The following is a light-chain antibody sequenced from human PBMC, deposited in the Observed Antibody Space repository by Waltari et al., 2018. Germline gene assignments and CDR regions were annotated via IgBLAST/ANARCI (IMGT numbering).Light chain of an antibody. CDR2: DAA. V-gene: IGKV3-20*01. CDR1: QSISKY. CDR3: QKYGTLPAT. J-gene: IGKJ1*01. Sequence: EIMLTQSPGTLSLSPGERATLSCRASQSISKYLGWYQQNPGQDPRLLIYDAASRATGIADRFGGSGSGTDFRLTISRLEPEDSAVYYCQKYGTLPATFGQGTKVEIK.